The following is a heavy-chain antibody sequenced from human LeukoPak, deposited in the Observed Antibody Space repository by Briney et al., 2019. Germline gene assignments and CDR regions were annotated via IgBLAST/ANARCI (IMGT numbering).Heavy chain of an antibody. J-gene: IGHJ5*02. Sequence: TASETLSLTCTVSGGSISSYYWSWIRQPPGKGLEWIGYIYYSGSTNYNPSLKSRVTISVDTSKNQFSLKLSSVTAADTAVYYCARLPAGNWFDPWGQGTLVTVSS. CDR1: GGSISSYY. CDR3: ARLPAGNWFDP. V-gene: IGHV4-59*08. CDR2: IYYSGST.